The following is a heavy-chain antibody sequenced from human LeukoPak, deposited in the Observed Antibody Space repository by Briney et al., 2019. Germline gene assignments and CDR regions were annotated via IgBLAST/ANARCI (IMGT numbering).Heavy chain of an antibody. J-gene: IGHJ4*02. CDR1: GGSISSGGYY. CDR2: IYYSGST. D-gene: IGHD1-7*01. Sequence: SETLSLTCTVSGGSISSGGYYWSWIRQHPGKGLEWIGYIYYSGSTYYNPSLKSRVTISVDTSKNQFSLKLSSVTAADTGVYYCARFAKELPALDYWGQGTRVPVSS. CDR3: ARFAKELPALDY. V-gene: IGHV4-31*03.